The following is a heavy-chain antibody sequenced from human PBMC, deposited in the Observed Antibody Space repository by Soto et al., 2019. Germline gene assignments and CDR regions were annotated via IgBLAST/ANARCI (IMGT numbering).Heavy chain of an antibody. D-gene: IGHD1-1*01. V-gene: IGHV3-23*01. CDR2: ISERGDTT. CDR3: AKDNTGKTSFDY. Sequence: GGSLRLSCAASGFSISRNSMYWVRQAPGKGLEWVSGISERGDTTHYADSVKGRFTISRDTSKNTLYLQLNTLRADDTAVYYCAKDNTGKTSFDYWGQGALLAVSS. J-gene: IGHJ4*02. CDR1: GFSISRNS.